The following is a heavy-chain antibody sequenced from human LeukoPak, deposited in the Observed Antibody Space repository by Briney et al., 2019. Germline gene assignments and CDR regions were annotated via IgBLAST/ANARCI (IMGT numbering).Heavy chain of an antibody. CDR3: AKDKGLCGGDCYAKVGATKGFDY. J-gene: IGHJ4*02. CDR2: IIPIFGTA. D-gene: IGHD2-21*02. Sequence: SVKVSCKASGGTFSSYAISWVRQAPGQGLEWMGGIIPIFGTANYAQKFQGRVTITTDESTSTAYMELSSLRAEDTALYYCAKDKGLCGGDCYAKVGATKGFDYWGQGTLVTVSS. CDR1: GGTFSSYA. V-gene: IGHV1-69*05.